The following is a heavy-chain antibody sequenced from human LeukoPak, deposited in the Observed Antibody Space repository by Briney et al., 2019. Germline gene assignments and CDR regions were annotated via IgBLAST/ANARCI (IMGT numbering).Heavy chain of an antibody. D-gene: IGHD5-24*01. CDR2: ISHTAST. V-gene: IGHV4-59*11. Sequence: PSQTLSLTCTVSGGSMSHHWSWIRQSPGKGLEWIGYISHTASTNYNPSLKSRVTLSIDTSKSQLSSQLTSVTAADTAVYYCAREKSPERKTWLQLGAFDVWGQGTVVTVSS. CDR1: GGSMSHH. J-gene: IGHJ3*01. CDR3: AREKSPERKTWLQLGAFDV.